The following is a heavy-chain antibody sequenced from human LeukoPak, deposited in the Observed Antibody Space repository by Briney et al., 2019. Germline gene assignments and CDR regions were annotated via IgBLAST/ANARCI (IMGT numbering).Heavy chain of an antibody. CDR2: IDWDDDT. J-gene: IGHJ4*02. Sequence: KESGPALVKPTQTLTLTCTFSGFSLSTSGMRVNWIRQPPGKALEWLVRIDWDDDTFYSTSLKTRLTISKDTSKNQVVLTMTNMDPVDTATYYCARMAQDSSGLFEYWGQGTLVTVSS. D-gene: IGHD3-22*01. CDR3: ARMAQDSSGLFEY. V-gene: IGHV2-70*04. CDR1: GFSLSTSGMR.